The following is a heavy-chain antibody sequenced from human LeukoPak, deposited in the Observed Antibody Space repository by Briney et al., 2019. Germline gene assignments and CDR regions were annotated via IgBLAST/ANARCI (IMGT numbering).Heavy chain of an antibody. CDR2: IYADGST. D-gene: IGHD2-15*01. V-gene: IGHV4-4*07. Sequence: SETLSLTCSVSGGSISSSFWSWISQPAGKGLEWIGRIYADGSTNYNPSLKSRITLSLDTPGNQVSLRLTSVTAADTAVYFCARAPAGCGGTCAFDYWGQGTQVTVSS. CDR1: GGSISSSF. J-gene: IGHJ4*02. CDR3: ARAPAGCGGTCAFDY.